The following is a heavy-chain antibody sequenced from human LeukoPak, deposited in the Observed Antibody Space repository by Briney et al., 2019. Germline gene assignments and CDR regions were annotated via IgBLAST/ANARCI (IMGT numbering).Heavy chain of an antibody. V-gene: IGHV3-9*01. D-gene: IGHD5-18*01. Sequence: GGSLRLSCAASGFTFDDYAMHWVRQAPGEGLEWVSGISWNSGSIGYADSVKGRFTISRDNAKNPLYLQMNSLRAEDTALYYCAKASGYSYGHVDFDYWGQGTLVTVSS. J-gene: IGHJ4*02. CDR3: AKASGYSYGHVDFDY. CDR2: ISWNSGSI. CDR1: GFTFDDYA.